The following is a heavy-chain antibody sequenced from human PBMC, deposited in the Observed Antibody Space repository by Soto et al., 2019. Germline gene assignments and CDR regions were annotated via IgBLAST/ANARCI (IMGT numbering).Heavy chain of an antibody. V-gene: IGHV1-18*01. J-gene: IGHJ4*02. CDR3: ARKDYPVDY. Sequence: QVQLVQSGAEVKKPGASVKVSCKASGYTFTSYGISWVRQAPGQRLEWMGGISAYNGNTNYSQKLQGRVTLTTDTSTSTTYMELRSLRSDDTVVYFCARKDYPVDYWGQGTLVTVSS. D-gene: IGHD3-16*01. CDR2: ISAYNGNT. CDR1: GYTFTSYG.